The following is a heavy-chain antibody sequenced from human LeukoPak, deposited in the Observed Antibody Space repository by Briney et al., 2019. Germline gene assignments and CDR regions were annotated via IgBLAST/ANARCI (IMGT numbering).Heavy chain of an antibody. CDR3: ARDNYVSGDI. CDR2: ITRSSTNI. D-gene: IGHD3-10*01. CDR1: GFTFSSYS. J-gene: IGHJ3*02. Sequence: GGSLRLSCAASGFTFSSYSMNWVRQAPGKGLEWVSSITRSSTNIYYADSVKGRFTISRDNAKNSLYLQMNSLRDEDTAVYYIARDNYVSGDIWGQGTMVTVSS. V-gene: IGHV3-21*01.